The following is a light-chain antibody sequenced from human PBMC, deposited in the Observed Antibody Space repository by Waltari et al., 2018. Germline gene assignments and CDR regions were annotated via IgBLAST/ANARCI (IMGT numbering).Light chain of an antibody. CDR1: SLRTYY. Sequence: SSELTQDPAVSVALGQTVRITCQGDSLRTYYVSWFHQKPGQAPALVIYGKNNRPSGIPDRFSASSSGRTASLTIIGAPAEDEADYYCHSRDSSGDVIIGGGTKLTVV. V-gene: IGLV3-19*01. CDR2: GKN. J-gene: IGLJ2*01. CDR3: HSRDSSGDVI.